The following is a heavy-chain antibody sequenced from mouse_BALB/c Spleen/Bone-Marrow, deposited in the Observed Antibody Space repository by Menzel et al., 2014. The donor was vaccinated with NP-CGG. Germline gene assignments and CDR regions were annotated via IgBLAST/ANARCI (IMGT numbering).Heavy chain of an antibody. V-gene: IGHV14-3*02. CDR2: IDPANGNT. J-gene: IGHJ3*01. D-gene: IGHD2-1*01. CDR3: ARNGNYGAWFAY. Sequence: VQLQQSGAELVKPGASVKLSCTASGFNIKDTYMHWVKQRSEQGLEWIGRIDPANGNTKYDPKFQGKATITADTSSNTAYLQLSSLTFEDTAVYYCARNGNYGAWFAYWGQGTLVTVSA. CDR1: GFNIKDTY.